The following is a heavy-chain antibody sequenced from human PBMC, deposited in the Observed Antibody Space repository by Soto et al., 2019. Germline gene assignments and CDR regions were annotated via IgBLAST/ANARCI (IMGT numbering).Heavy chain of an antibody. CDR3: ARHFRFGELLDSFDI. CDR1: GGSINNHY. V-gene: IGHV4-59*08. J-gene: IGHJ3*02. Sequence: SETLSLTCTVSGGSINNHYWSWIRQPPGKRLECIAYIYYTGSANYTPSLKSRVTISLDTSKNHFSLKLSSVTAADTAMYFCARHFRFGELLDSFDIGAQGTMVTVSS. CDR2: IYYTGSA. D-gene: IGHD3-10*01.